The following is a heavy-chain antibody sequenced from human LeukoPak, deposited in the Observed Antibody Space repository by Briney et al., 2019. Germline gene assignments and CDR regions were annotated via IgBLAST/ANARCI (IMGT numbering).Heavy chain of an antibody. CDR3: ARGPSDYDILTGYSDPGSLDY. CDR1: GGSISSYY. V-gene: IGHV4-59*01. Sequence: SETLSLTCTVSGGSISSYYWSWIRQPPGKGLEWIGYIYYSGCTNYNPSLKSRVTISVDTSKNQFSLKLSSVTAADTAVYYCARGPSDYDILTGYSDPGSLDYWGQGTLVTVSS. J-gene: IGHJ4*02. D-gene: IGHD3-9*01. CDR2: IYYSGCT.